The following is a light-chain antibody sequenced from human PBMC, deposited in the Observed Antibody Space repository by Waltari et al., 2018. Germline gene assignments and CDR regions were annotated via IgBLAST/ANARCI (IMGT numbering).Light chain of an antibody. CDR3: QQYYTSPLT. CDR2: SAS. CDR1: QDIRSF. J-gene: IGKJ4*01. V-gene: IGKV1-NL1*01. Sequence: DIQMTQSPSSLSASVGDRVTITCRASQDIRSFLAWYQQKPGGAPKLLLSSASRLQDGVPYRISCSGSGTDYTLIISSLQPEDFGFFYCQQYYTSPLTFGGGTKVEVK.